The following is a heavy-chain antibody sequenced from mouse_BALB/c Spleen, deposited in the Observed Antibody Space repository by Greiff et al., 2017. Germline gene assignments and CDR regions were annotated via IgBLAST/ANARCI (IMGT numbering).Heavy chain of an antibody. CDR3: ARRDYDYDPYFDY. CDR1: GYTFTSYW. V-gene: IGHV1-7*01. Sequence: VKLQQSGAELAKPGASVKMSCKASGYTFTSYWMHWVKQRPGQGLEWIGYINPSTGYTEYNQKFKDKATLTADKSSSTAYMQLSSLTSEDSAVYYCARRDYDYDPYFDYWGQGTTLTVSS. D-gene: IGHD2-4*01. J-gene: IGHJ2*01. CDR2: INPSTGYT.